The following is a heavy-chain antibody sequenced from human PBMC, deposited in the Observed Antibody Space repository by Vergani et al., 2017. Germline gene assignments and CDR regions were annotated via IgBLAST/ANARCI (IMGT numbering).Heavy chain of an antibody. Sequence: QVQLVESGGGLVKPGGSLRLSCAASGFSFSDYYMSWIRQAPGKGLERVSYISSSSSYIHYSDSLKGRFTISRDKSQNTVNLQMNSLRTEDTAVYFCANSVIAGNVGVAYFGMDVWLRGSTVSDCS. CDR1: GFSFSDYY. D-gene: IGHD2/OR15-2a*01. V-gene: IGHV3-11*06. CDR2: ISSSSSYI. CDR3: ANSVIAGNVGVAYFGMDV. J-gene: IGHJ6*02.